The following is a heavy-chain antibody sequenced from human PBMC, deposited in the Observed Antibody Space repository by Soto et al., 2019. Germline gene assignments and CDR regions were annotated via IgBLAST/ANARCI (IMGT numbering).Heavy chain of an antibody. CDR1: GFTFGDYA. CDR3: KYSGYVSCCDAFDI. J-gene: IGHJ3*02. V-gene: IGHV3-49*04. D-gene: IGHD5-12*01. CDR2: IRSKAYGGTT. Sequence: GGSLRLSXTASGFTFGDYAMSWVRQAPGKGLEWVGFIRSKAYGGTTEYAASVKGRFTISRDDSKSIAYLQMNSLKTEDTAVYYCKYSGYVSCCDAFDIWGQGTMVTVSS.